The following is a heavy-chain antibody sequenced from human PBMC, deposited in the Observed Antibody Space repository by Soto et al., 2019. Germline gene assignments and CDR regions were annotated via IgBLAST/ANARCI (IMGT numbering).Heavy chain of an antibody. CDR1: GGSISSGGYY. Sequence: SETLSLTCTVSGGSISSGGYYWSWIRQHPGKGLEWIGYIYYSGSTYYNPSLKSRVTISVDTSKNQFSLKLSSVTAADTAVYYCARGPSGGYCSGGSCVLSGTYFDYWGQGTLVTVSS. CDR3: ARGPSGGYCSGGSCVLSGTYFDY. V-gene: IGHV4-31*03. J-gene: IGHJ4*02. CDR2: IYYSGST. D-gene: IGHD2-15*01.